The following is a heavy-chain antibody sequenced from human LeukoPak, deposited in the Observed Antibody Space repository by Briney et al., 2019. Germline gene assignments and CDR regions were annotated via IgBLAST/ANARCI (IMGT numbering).Heavy chain of an antibody. Sequence: SETLSLTCVISGGSISSDFWSWIRQPAGKGLEWIGRVYTSGGTNYNPSLKSRVTISIDTAKNQISLKLSSVTAADTAVYYCARAEVEAAGRWEYWYFDLWGRGTLVTVSS. D-gene: IGHD6-13*01. V-gene: IGHV4-4*07. CDR3: ARAEVEAAGRWEYWYFDL. CDR1: GGSISSDF. CDR2: VYTSGGT. J-gene: IGHJ2*01.